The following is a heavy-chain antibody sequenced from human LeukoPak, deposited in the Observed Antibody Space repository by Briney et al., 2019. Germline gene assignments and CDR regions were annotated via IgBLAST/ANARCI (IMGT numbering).Heavy chain of an antibody. J-gene: IGHJ4*02. CDR3: ARGSLVGALYYFDY. CDR2: INPNSGGT. V-gene: IGHV1-2*02. CDR1: GYTFTGYY. Sequence: ASVMVSCKASGYTFTGYYMHWVRQAPGQGLEWMGWINPNSGGTNYAQKFQGRVTMTRDTSISTAYMELSRLRSDDTAVYYCARGSLVGALYYFDYWGQGTLVIVSS. D-gene: IGHD1-26*01.